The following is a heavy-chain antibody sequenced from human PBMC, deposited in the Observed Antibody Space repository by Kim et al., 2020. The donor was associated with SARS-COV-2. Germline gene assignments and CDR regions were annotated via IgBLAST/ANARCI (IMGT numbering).Heavy chain of an antibody. CDR1: GGSFSGYY. V-gene: IGHV4-34*01. D-gene: IGHD6-19*01. CDR2: INHSGST. CDR3: ARSPGKYSSGWYYFDY. Sequence: SETLSLICAVYGGSFSGYYWSWIRQPPGKGLEWIGEINHSGSTNYNPSLKSRVTISIDTSKNQFSLKLSSVTAADTAVYYCARSPGKYSSGWYYFDYWGQGTLVTVSS. J-gene: IGHJ4*02.